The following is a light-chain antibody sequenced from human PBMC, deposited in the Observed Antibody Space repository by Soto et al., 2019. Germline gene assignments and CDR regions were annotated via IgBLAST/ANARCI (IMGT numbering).Light chain of an antibody. CDR3: SSYAGSNVYV. V-gene: IGLV2-8*01. J-gene: IGLJ1*01. CDR2: EVS. CDR1: SSDVGGYNL. Sequence: QSVLTQPPSASGSPGQSVTISCTGTSSDVGGYNLVSWYQQHPGKAPKLMIYEVSYRPSGVPDRFSGSKSANTASLTVSGLQAEDEADYYCSSYAGSNVYVFGTGTXVTVL.